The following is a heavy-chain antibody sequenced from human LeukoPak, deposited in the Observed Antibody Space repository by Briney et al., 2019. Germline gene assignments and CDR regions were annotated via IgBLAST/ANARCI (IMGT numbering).Heavy chain of an antibody. CDR3: AGVATIVVNYYYMDV. CDR2: IYYSGST. CDR1: GGSISSYY. J-gene: IGHJ6*03. Sequence: PSETPSLTCTVSGGSISSYYWSWIRQPPGKGLEWIGYIYYSGSTNYNPSLKSRVTISVDTSKNQFSLKLSSVTAADTAVYYCAGVATIVVNYYYMDVWGKGTTVTVSS. D-gene: IGHD5-12*01. V-gene: IGHV4-59*08.